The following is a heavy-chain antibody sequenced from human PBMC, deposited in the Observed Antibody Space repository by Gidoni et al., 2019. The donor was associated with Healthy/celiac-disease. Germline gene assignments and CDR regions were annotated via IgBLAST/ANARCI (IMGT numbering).Heavy chain of an antibody. V-gene: IGHV4-38-2*01. D-gene: IGHD2-15*01. Sequence: GLEWIGSIYHSGSTYYNPSLKSRVTISVDTSKNQFSLKLSSVTAADTAVYYCARWAVGAASLVDYWGQGTLVTVSS. CDR3: ARWAVGAASLVDY. CDR2: IYHSGST. J-gene: IGHJ4*02.